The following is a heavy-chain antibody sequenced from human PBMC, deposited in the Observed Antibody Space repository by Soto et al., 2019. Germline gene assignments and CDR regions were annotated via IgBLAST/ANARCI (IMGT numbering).Heavy chain of an antibody. J-gene: IGHJ3*02. CDR3: ARGSLTARDAFDI. Sequence: VQLVESGGGLVKPGGTLRLSCAASGFTFSNYSMNWVRQAPGKGLEWVSFISSSSRHIYYADSVKGRFTISRDNAKNSLYLQMNSLRAEDTAVYYCARGSLTARDAFDIWGQETMVTVSS. V-gene: IGHV3-21*01. D-gene: IGHD2-21*02. CDR2: ISSSSRHI. CDR1: GFTFSNYS.